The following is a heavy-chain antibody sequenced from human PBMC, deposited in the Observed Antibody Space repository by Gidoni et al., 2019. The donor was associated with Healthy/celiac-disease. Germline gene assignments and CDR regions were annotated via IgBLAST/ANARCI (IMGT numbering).Heavy chain of an antibody. CDR3: AKDRDARYSSGWSRDAFDI. CDR1: GFTFSSYA. J-gene: IGHJ3*02. D-gene: IGHD6-19*01. Sequence: EVQLLESGGGLVQPGGSLRLSCAASGFTFSSYAMSWVRPAPGKGLEWVSAISGSGGSTYYADAVKGRFTISRDNSKNTLYLQMNSLRAEDTAVYYCAKDRDARYSSGWSRDAFDIWGQGTMVTVSS. V-gene: IGHV3-23*01. CDR2: ISGSGGST.